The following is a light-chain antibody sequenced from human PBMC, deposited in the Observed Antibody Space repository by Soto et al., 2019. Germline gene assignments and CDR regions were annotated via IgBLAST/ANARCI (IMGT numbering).Light chain of an antibody. CDR2: EGS. CDR1: SSDVGMYNL. J-gene: IGLJ3*02. V-gene: IGLV2-23*01. Sequence: ALTQPASVSASPGQSITISCTGTSSDVGMYNLVSWYQQHPGEAPKLMIYEGSRRPSGVSNRFSGSKSGNTASLTVSGLQAEDETDYYCCSYAGGGTWVFGGGTKLTVL. CDR3: CSYAGGGTWV.